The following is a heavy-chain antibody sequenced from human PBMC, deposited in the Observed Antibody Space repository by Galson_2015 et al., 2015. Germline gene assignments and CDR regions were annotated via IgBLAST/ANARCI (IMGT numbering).Heavy chain of an antibody. CDR3: ARTKTWELLCADY. J-gene: IGHJ4*02. CDR2: ISYDGSNK. D-gene: IGHD1-26*01. CDR1: GFTFSSYG. Sequence: SLRLSCAASGFTFSSYGMHWVRQAPGKGLEWVAVISYDGSNKYYADSVKGRFTISRDNSKNTLYLQMNSLRAEDTAVYYCARTKTWELLCADYWGQGTLVTVSS. V-gene: IGHV3-30*03.